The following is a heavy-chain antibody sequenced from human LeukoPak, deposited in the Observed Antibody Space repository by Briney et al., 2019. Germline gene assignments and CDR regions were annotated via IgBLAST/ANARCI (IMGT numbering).Heavy chain of an antibody. CDR2: IYTSGST. V-gene: IGHV4-4*07. CDR1: GGSIINYY. D-gene: IGHD1-14*01. Sequence: SETLSLTCTVSGGSIINYYWTWIRQPAGKGLDWIGHIYTSGSTNYNPSLKSRGIISINKSKNQFSLQLSSVTAADPAVYYCARDSGNHGGYSFASWGQGPLVPVSS. CDR3: ARDSGNHGGYSFAS. J-gene: IGHJ4*02.